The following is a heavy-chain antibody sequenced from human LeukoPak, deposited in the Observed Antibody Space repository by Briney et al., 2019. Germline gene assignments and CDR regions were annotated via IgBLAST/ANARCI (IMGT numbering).Heavy chain of an antibody. Sequence: ASVKVSCKASGYTFTSYYMHWVRQAPGQGLEWMGIINPSGGSTSYAQKFQGRVTTTRDTSTSTVYMELSSLRSGDTAVYYCARDPPLRNYYDSPSFDPWGQGTLVTVSS. CDR1: GYTFTSYY. CDR2: INPSGGST. CDR3: ARDPPLRNYYDSPSFDP. D-gene: IGHD3-22*01. V-gene: IGHV1-46*01. J-gene: IGHJ5*02.